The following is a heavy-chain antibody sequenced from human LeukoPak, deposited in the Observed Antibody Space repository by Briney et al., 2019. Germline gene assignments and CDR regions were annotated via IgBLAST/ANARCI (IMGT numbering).Heavy chain of an antibody. Sequence: SETLSLTCTVSGGSISSYYWSWIRQPPGKGLEWIGYIYYSGSTNYNPSLESRVTISIDTSNNQFSLKLSSVTAADTAVYYCARRCSSVSCTTKAAFDIWGQGTMVTVSS. J-gene: IGHJ3*02. CDR3: ARRCSSVSCTTKAAFDI. V-gene: IGHV4-59*08. D-gene: IGHD2-2*01. CDR1: GGSISSYY. CDR2: IYYSGST.